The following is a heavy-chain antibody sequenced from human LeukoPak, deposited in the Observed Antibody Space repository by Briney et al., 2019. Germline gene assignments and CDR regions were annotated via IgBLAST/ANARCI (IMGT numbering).Heavy chain of an antibody. CDR3: ARTIVATNHYYYYGMDV. CDR1: GFTFSSYA. J-gene: IGHJ6*02. CDR2: ISYGGSNE. D-gene: IGHD5-12*01. V-gene: IGHV3-30-3*01. Sequence: GGSLRLSCAASGFTFSSYAMHWVRQAPGKGLEWVAVISYGGSNEYYADSVKGRFTIFRDNSKNTLYLQMNSLRAEDTAVYYCARTIVATNHYYYYGMDVWGHGTTVTVSS.